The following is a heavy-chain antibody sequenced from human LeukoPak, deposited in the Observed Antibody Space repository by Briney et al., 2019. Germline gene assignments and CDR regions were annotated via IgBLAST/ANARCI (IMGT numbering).Heavy chain of an antibody. CDR1: GGSFSGYY. Sequence: SETLSLTCGVYGGSFSGYYWTWIRQPPGKGLEWIGEINHSGITNYNPSLKSRVTISIDTSKSQFSLKLNSVTAADTAVYYCSRGLSDVYWGQGTLVTVSS. V-gene: IGHV4-34*01. CDR3: SRGLSDVY. CDR2: INHSGIT. J-gene: IGHJ4*02.